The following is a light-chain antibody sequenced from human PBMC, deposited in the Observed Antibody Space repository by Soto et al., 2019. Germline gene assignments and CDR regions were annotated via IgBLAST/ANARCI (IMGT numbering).Light chain of an antibody. V-gene: IGKV3-20*01. CDR2: GAS. CDR3: QQYDNSPWT. J-gene: IGKJ1*01. CDR1: QSVSSSF. Sequence: EIVLTQSPGTLSLSPGERATLSCRASQSVSSSFLAWYQQKPGQAPRLLIYGASSRATGIPDRFSGSGSGTEFTLSISRLEPEDFAVYYWQQYDNSPWTFGQGTKVEIK.